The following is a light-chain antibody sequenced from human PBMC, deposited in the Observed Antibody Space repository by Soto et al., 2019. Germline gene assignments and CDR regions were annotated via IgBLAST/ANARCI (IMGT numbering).Light chain of an antibody. J-gene: IGLJ1*01. CDR3: ASYAASRV. CDR1: SSDVGAYNY. V-gene: IGLV2-8*01. CDR2: EVN. Sequence: QSALTQPPSASWSPGQSVTISCTGTSSDVGAYNYVSWYQQHPGKAPKLLIYEVNKRPSGVPDRFSGSKSGNTASLTVSGLQADDEADYYCASYAASRVFGTGTKLTVL.